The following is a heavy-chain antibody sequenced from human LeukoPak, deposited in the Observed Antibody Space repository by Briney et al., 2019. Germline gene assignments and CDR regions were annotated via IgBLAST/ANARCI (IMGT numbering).Heavy chain of an antibody. J-gene: IGHJ6*03. CDR3: ARDQQWLTGRYYYYMDV. CDR2: IRSKANSYAT. Sequence: GGSLRLSCAASGFTFSGSAMHWVRQASGKGLEWVGRIRSKANSYATAYAASVKGRFTISRDNSKNTLYLQMNSLRAEDTAVYYCARDQQWLTGRYYYYMDVWGKGTTVTVSS. D-gene: IGHD6-19*01. CDR1: GFTFSGSA. V-gene: IGHV3-73*01.